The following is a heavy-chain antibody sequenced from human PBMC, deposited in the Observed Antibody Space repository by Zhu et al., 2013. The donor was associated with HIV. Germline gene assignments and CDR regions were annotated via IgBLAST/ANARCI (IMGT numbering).Heavy chain of an antibody. Sequence: QVQLVQSGAEVKKPGSSVKVSCKASGGTFSSYAISWVRQAPGQGLEWMGGIIPIFGTANYAQKFQGRVTITADESTSTAYMELSSLRSEDTAVYYCARAIDFWSGYYAHYYYYGMDVWGQGTTVTVSS. CDR2: IIPIFGTA. CDR3: ARAIDFWSGYYAHYYYYGMDV. J-gene: IGHJ6*02. V-gene: IGHV1-69*01. CDR1: GGTFSSYA. D-gene: IGHD3-3*01.